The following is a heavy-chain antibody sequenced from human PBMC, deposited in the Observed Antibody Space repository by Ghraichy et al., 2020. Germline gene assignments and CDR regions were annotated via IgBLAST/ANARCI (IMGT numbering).Heavy chain of an antibody. CDR1: GFTFSYYS. CDR2: ISYDGSNK. V-gene: IGHV3-30*18. CDR3: AKDSELNWFNIYY. D-gene: IGHD3-9*01. Sequence: GGSLRLSCAASGFTFSYYSLHWVRQAPGKGLEWVTVISYDGSNKYYADSVKGRFTISRDNSKNTLYLQMNSLRAEDTAVYYCAKDSELNWFNIYYWVRGTLVTVSS. J-gene: IGHJ4*02.